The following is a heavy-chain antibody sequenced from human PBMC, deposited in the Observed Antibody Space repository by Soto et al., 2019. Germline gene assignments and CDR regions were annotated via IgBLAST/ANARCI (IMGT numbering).Heavy chain of an antibody. CDR3: ARSRGYCSGGSCSKPPDYYYYYYMDV. J-gene: IGHJ6*03. CDR2: IYYSGST. Sequence: TSETLSLTCTVSGGSISSYYWSWIRQPPGKGLEWIGYIYYSGSTNYNPSLKSRVTISVDTSKNQFSLKLSSVTAADTAVYYCARSRGYCSGGSCSKPPDYYYYYYMDVWGKGTTVTVSS. D-gene: IGHD2-15*01. CDR1: GGSISSYY. V-gene: IGHV4-59*08.